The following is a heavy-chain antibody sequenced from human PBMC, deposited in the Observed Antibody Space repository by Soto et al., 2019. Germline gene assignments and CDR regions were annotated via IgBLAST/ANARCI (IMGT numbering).Heavy chain of an antibody. CDR1: GGSFHSSA. Sequence: SVKVSCKVSGGSFHSSAINWLRQAPGQGLEWMGGITPISDSANYAQNFQGRVTITADVYTTTAYMEVNSLTSEDTAVFYCALDPNSNHKLTRYWGQGTMVTAPQ. J-gene: IGHJ4*02. CDR2: ITPISDSA. D-gene: IGHD2-2*01. CDR3: ALDPNSNHKLTRY. V-gene: IGHV1-69*13.